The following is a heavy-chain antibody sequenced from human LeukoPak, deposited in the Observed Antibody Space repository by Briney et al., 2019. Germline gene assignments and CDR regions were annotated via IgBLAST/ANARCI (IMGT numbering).Heavy chain of an antibody. Sequence: PGGSLRLSCAASGFTFDDHDMHWVRQAPGKGLEWVSGISWNSGITGYADSVKGRFTISRDNTKNSLYLQMNSLRAEDTAVYYCARDSSSWYGYYGMDVWGQGTTVTVSS. D-gene: IGHD6-13*01. CDR2: ISWNSGIT. CDR1: GFTFDDHD. CDR3: ARDSSSWYGYYGMDV. J-gene: IGHJ6*02. V-gene: IGHV3-9*01.